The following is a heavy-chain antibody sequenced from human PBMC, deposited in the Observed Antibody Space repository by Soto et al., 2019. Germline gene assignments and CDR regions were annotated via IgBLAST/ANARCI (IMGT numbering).Heavy chain of an antibody. D-gene: IGHD3-16*02. CDR3: AARVRDYVWGSYRSTTPLDY. V-gene: IGHV4-34*01. Sequence: PSETLSLTCAVYGGSFSGYYWSWIRQPPGKGLEWIGEINHSGSTNYNPSFKSRVTISVDTSKNQFSLKLSSVTAADTAVYYCAARVRDYVWGSYRSTTPLDYWGQGTLVTVSS. J-gene: IGHJ4*02. CDR1: GGSFSGYY. CDR2: INHSGST.